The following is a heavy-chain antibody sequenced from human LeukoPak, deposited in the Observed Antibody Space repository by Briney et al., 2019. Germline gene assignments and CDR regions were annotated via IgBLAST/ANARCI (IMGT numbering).Heavy chain of an antibody. CDR2: ISSSGSTI. Sequence: GGSLRLSCAASGFTFSSYEMNWVRQAPGKGLEWVSYISSSGSTIYYADSVKGRFTISRDNAKNSLYLQMNSLRAEDTAVYYCARVLHKRNYDSSDYYGYWGQGTLVTVSS. D-gene: IGHD3-22*01. CDR1: GFTFSSYE. J-gene: IGHJ4*02. CDR3: ARVLHKRNYDSSDYYGY. V-gene: IGHV3-48*03.